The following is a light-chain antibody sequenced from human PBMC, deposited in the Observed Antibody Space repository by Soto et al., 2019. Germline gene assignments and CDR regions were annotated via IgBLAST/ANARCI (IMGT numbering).Light chain of an antibody. V-gene: IGKV3-20*01. J-gene: IGKJ1*01. Sequence: EIVLTQSPGTLSLSPGEGDTLSCRASQSVTNNFLAWYQQKPGQAPRLLIYDATSRATGIPDRFSGSGSGTDFPLTINRLEPEDFAVYYCQQYGSTPVTFGQGTKVEIK. CDR2: DAT. CDR3: QQYGSTPVT. CDR1: QSVTNNF.